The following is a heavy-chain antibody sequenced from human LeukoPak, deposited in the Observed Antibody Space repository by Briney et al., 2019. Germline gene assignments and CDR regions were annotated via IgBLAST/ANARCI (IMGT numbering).Heavy chain of an antibody. Sequence: ASVKVSCKASGYTFTGYYMHWVRQAPGQGLEWMGWINPNSGGTKYAQKFQGRLTMTRDTSISTAYMELSRLRSDDTAVYYCARDHLPNYYGSRGVFPWGQGTLVTVSS. CDR2: INPNSGGT. D-gene: IGHD3-10*01. J-gene: IGHJ5*02. CDR1: GYTFTGYY. V-gene: IGHV1-2*02. CDR3: ARDHLPNYYGSRGVFP.